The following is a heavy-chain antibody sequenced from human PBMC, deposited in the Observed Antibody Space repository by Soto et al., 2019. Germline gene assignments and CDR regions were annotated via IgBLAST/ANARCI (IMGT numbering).Heavy chain of an antibody. Sequence: QVHLQQWGAGLLKPSETLSLTCSVNGGSFGDNYWSWIRQTPGKGLEWIGEINHRATTNYNSSLKSRVSISIDTSQNAFSLRLPSVAAADTAVYYCARGRTVVRGVIMRRYFDSWGQGTLVSVSS. V-gene: IGHV4-34*01. CDR3: ARGRTVVRGVIMRRYFDS. CDR1: GGSFGDNY. J-gene: IGHJ4*02. CDR2: INHRATT. D-gene: IGHD3-10*01.